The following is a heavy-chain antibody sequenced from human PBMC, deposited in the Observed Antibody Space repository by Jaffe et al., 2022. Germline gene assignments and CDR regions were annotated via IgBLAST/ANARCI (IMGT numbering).Heavy chain of an antibody. CDR1: GYTFTSYY. CDR2: INPSGGST. CDR3: ARDLHDILTGYYNRGGFGY. D-gene: IGHD3-9*01. V-gene: IGHV1-46*03. Sequence: QVQLVQSGAEVKKPGASVKVSCKASGYTFTSYYMHWVRQAPGQGLEWMGIINPSGGSTSYAQKFQGRVTMTRDTSTSTVYMELSSLRSEDTAVYYCARDLHDILTGYYNRGGFGYWGQGTLVTVSS. J-gene: IGHJ4*02.